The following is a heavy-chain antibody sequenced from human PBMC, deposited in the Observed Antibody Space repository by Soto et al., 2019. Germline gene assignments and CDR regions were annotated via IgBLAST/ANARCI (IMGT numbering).Heavy chain of an antibody. CDR1: GGTFSSYA. D-gene: IGHD2-15*01. CDR3: ASVAYCSGGSCYWFDP. Sequence: QVQLVQSGAEVKKPGSSVKVSCKASGGTFSSYAISWVRQAPGQGLEWMGGIIPIFGTANYAQKFQGRVTITADDSTSTANMEQSGLRSEDTAVYYCASVAYCSGGSCYWFDPWGQGTLVTVSS. J-gene: IGHJ5*02. CDR2: IIPIFGTA. V-gene: IGHV1-69*01.